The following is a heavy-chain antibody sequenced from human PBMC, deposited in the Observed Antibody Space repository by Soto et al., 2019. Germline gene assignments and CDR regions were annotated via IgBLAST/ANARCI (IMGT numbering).Heavy chain of an antibody. CDR1: GYTFTSYG. V-gene: IGHV1-18*01. D-gene: IGHD2-21*02. Sequence: ASVKVSCKASGYTFTSYGISWVRQAPGQGLEWMGWISAYNGNTNYAQKLQGRVTMTTDTSTSTAYMELRSLRSDDTAVYYCAREGGAGGDLDYYSYGMDVWGQGTTVTSP. CDR3: AREGGAGGDLDYYSYGMDV. CDR2: ISAYNGNT. J-gene: IGHJ6*02.